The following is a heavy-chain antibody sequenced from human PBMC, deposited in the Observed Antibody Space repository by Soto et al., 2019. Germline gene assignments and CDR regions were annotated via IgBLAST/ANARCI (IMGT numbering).Heavy chain of an antibody. CDR1: GDSFSTLG. CDR2: IIPMFGKG. J-gene: IGHJ4*02. CDR3: ATAHSSGWYFFDY. Sequence: QVQLVQSGAEVRKPGSSVQVSCKASGDSFSTLGINWVRQAPGQGLEWMGGIIPMFGKGRYAQRFQGRATLTADKSTSTAYMELSSLRSDDTALYYCATAHSSGWYFFDYWGQGSLVTVSS. D-gene: IGHD6-19*01. V-gene: IGHV1-69*06.